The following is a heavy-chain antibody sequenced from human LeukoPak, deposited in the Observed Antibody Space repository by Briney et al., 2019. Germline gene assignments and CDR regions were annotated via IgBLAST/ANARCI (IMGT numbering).Heavy chain of an antibody. CDR3: ARGSGSYFPSNFFDY. V-gene: IGHV4-59*01. J-gene: IGHJ4*02. CDR1: GGSISSYY. Sequence: SETLSLTCTVSGGSISSYYWSWIRQPPGKGLEWIGYIYYSGSTNYNPSLKSRVTISVDTSKNQFSLKLSSVTAADTAVYYCARGSGSYFPSNFFDYWGQGTLVTVSS. CDR2: IYYSGST. D-gene: IGHD1-26*01.